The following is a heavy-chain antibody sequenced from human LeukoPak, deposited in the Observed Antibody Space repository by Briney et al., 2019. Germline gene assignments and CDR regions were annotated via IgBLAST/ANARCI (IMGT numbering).Heavy chain of an antibody. J-gene: IGHJ4*02. CDR1: GGSISSSSYY. CDR2: IYYSGST. Sequence: SSETLSLTCTVSGGSISSSSYYWGWIRQPPGKGLEWIGSIYYSGSTYYNPSLKSRVTISVDTSKNQFSLKLSSVTAADTAVYYCARQIKAARPGFFDYWGQGTLVTVSS. CDR3: ARQIKAARPGFFDY. V-gene: IGHV4-39*01. D-gene: IGHD6-6*01.